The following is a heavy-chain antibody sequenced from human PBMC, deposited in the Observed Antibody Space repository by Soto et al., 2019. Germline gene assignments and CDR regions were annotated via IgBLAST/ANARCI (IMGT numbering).Heavy chain of an antibody. CDR1: GGSISSGGFH. D-gene: IGHD5-18*01. V-gene: IGHV4-31*03. CDR3: ARGGGYSYGLFDY. J-gene: IGHJ4*02. Sequence: QVQLQESGPGLVKPSQTLSLTCTVSGGSISSGGFHWSWIRQHPGKGLEWIGYIYDSENIYYNPSLKSRVTISLDTFKNQFSLKLSSVTAADTAVYYCARGGGYSYGLFDYWGQGTLVTVSS. CDR2: IYDSENI.